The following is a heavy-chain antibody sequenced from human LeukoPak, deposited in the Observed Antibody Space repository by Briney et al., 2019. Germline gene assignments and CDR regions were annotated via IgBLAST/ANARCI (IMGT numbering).Heavy chain of an antibody. D-gene: IGHD5-18*01. CDR1: GGSISSGEYY. CDR2: IYYSGST. V-gene: IGHV4-30-4*01. CDR3: TRVAVGYSYGQQNWFDP. J-gene: IGHJ5*02. Sequence: PSETLSLTCTVSGGSISSGEYYWSWIRQPPGKGLEWIGYIYYSGSTYYNPSLKSRVTISVDTSKNQFSLKLSSVTAADTAVYYCTRVAVGYSYGQQNWFDPWGQGTLVTVSS.